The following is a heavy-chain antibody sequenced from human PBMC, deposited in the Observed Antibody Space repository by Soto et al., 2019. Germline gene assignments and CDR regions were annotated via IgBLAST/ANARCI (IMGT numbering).Heavy chain of an antibody. CDR2: ITTTAGGGAT. J-gene: IGHJ4*02. V-gene: IGHV3-15*01. D-gene: IGHD6-13*01. CDR3: TTLNSGRFDS. CDR1: GFTFSNAW. Sequence: VPLVESGGGLVKPGGSLRLSCAASGFTFSNAWMSWVRQAPGKGLEWVGRITTTAGGGATDYAAPLRGTFTISRDDSRNTVYLEMTSLKTEDTAVYYCTTLNSGRFDSWGQGTPVTVSS.